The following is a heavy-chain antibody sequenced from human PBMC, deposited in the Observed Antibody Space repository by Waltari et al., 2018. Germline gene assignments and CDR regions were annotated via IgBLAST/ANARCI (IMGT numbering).Heavy chain of an antibody. CDR3: ARAGEFRSYYYAMDV. CDR1: GFTFSFYD. CDR2: IRVGSATI. V-gene: IGHV3-48*03. Sequence: EVQLVESGGGLVQSGGSLRLSCATSGFTFSFYDMHWVRQAPGKGMGWLSYIRVGSATIYYADSVKGRFSISRDDARNSLFLEINSLRAEDSAVYYCARAGEFRSYYYAMDVWGQGTAVSVSS. J-gene: IGHJ6*02. D-gene: IGHD3-10*01.